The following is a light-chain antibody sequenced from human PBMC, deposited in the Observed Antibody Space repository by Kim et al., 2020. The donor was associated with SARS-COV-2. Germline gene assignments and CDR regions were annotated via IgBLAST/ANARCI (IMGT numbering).Light chain of an antibody. CDR1: QSVSSSY. J-gene: IGKJ4*01. CDR3: KQYGSSPLT. Sequence: EIVLTQSPGTLSLSPGERATLSCRASQSVSSSYLAWYQQKPGQAPRLLIYGASSRATGIPARFSSSGCGTDFTLTISILEPEDFAVYYCKQYGSSPLTFGGGTKVDIK. V-gene: IGKV3-20*01. CDR2: GAS.